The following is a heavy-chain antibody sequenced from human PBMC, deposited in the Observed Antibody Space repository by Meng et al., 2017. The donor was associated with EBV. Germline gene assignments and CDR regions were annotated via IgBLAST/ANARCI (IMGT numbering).Heavy chain of an antibody. V-gene: IGHV1-69*06. J-gene: IGHJ4*02. CDR1: GYTFTSSY. CDR3: ARMQLYRDSDFDY. Sequence: QVQRVQSGAELKQPGPSVKVSCKASGYTFTSSYMSWVRQAPGQGLEWMGWIIPIFGTTNYAQKFQGRLTITTDTSSTTIYMELSSLRSEDTAVYYCARMQLYRDSDFDYWGQGTLVTVSS. D-gene: IGHD2-2*02. CDR2: IIPIFGTT.